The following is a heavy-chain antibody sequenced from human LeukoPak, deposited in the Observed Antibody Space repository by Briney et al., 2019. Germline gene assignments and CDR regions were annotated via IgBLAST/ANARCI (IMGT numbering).Heavy chain of an antibody. CDR3: ARDQAEVQATGYSSSWYQVGEPDAFDI. V-gene: IGHV3-48*02. Sequence: GGSLRLSCAASGFTVSTYSLNWVRQAPGKGLEWVSYISSASVTIYYADSVKGRFTISRDNAKNSLYLQMNSLRDEDTAVYYCARDQAEVQATGYSSSWYQVGEPDAFDIWGQGTMVTVSS. J-gene: IGHJ3*02. CDR2: ISSASVTI. CDR1: GFTVSTYS. D-gene: IGHD6-13*01.